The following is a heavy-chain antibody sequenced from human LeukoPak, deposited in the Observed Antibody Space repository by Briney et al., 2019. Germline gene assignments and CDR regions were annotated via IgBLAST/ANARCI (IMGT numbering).Heavy chain of an antibody. V-gene: IGHV3-23*01. CDR3: AKTWDIWGSYRYVDY. Sequence: PGGSLRLSCAASGFTFSSYAMSWVRPAPGKGLEWVSAISGSGGSTYYADSVKGRFTISRDNSKNTLYLQMNSLRAEDTAVYYCAKTWDIWGSYRYVDYWGQGTLVTVSS. D-gene: IGHD3-16*02. J-gene: IGHJ4*02. CDR1: GFTFSSYA. CDR2: ISGSGGST.